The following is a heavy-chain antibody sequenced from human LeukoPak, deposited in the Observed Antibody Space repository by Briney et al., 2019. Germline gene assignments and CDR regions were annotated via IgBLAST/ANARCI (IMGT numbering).Heavy chain of an antibody. V-gene: IGHV4-4*07. CDR2: IYTSGST. Sequence: SETLSLTCTVSGGSISSYYWSWIRQPAGKGLEWIGRIYTSGSTNYNPSLKSRVTMSVDTSKNQFSLKLSSVTAADTAVYYCARDRSSGYDPWVYYYYGMDVWGQGTTVTVSS. J-gene: IGHJ6*02. D-gene: IGHD5-12*01. CDR3: ARDRSSGYDPWVYYYYGMDV. CDR1: GGSISSYY.